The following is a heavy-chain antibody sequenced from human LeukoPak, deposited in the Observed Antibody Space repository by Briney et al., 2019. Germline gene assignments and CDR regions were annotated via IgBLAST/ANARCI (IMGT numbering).Heavy chain of an antibody. Sequence: GGSLRLSCAASGFTFSTYYMTWVRQAPGKGREWVANINQDGSEKYYVDSVKGRFTISRDNAKNSLSLQMNSLRAEDTAVYSCARTRVSGGTFYHPFDYWGQGTLVTVSS. J-gene: IGHJ4*02. V-gene: IGHV3-7*01. CDR2: INQDGSEK. D-gene: IGHD2-15*01. CDR1: GFTFSTYY. CDR3: ARTRVSGGTFYHPFDY.